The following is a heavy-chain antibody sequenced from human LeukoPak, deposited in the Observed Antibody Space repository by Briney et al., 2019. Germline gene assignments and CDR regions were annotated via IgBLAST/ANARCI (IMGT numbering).Heavy chain of an antibody. D-gene: IGHD4-23*01. CDR2: IDHGGGAT. Sequence: PGGSLRLSCAASGFTFSSYAMSWVRQAPGKGLEWVSTIDHGGGATYYADSVKGRSTISRDNFENTLYLQMNSLRAEDTAVYYCAKDVTGRDYAGDCWGQGTLVTVSS. CDR1: GFTFSSYA. J-gene: IGHJ4*02. CDR3: AKDVTGRDYAGDC. V-gene: IGHV3-23*01.